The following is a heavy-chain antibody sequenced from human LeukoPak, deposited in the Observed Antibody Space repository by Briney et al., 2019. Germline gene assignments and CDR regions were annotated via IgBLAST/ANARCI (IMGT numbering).Heavy chain of an antibody. CDR2: IYYSGST. J-gene: IGHJ5*02. CDR1: GGSISSSSYY. D-gene: IGHD1-26*01. V-gene: IGHV4-39*01. Sequence: PSETLSLTCTVSGGSISSSSYYWGWIRQPTGKGLEWIGSIYYSGSTYYNPSLKSRVTISVDTSKNQFSLKLSSVTAADTAVYYCARRSWELPPRWFDPWGQGTLVTVSS. CDR3: ARRSWELPPRWFDP.